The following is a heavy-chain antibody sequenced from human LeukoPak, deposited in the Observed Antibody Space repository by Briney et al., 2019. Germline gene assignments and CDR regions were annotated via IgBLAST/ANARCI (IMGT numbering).Heavy chain of an antibody. CDR3: ARDWYHAIDY. V-gene: IGHV3-23*01. J-gene: IGHJ4*02. CDR2: IFPSGGEI. Sequence: GGSLRLSCAASGFTFSTFAMLWVRQPPGKGLEWVSSIFPSGGEIHYADSVRGRFTISRDNSKSILSLQMNSLRVEDTAIYYCARDWYHAIDYWGQGALVTVSS. D-gene: IGHD1-14*01. CDR1: GFTFSTFA.